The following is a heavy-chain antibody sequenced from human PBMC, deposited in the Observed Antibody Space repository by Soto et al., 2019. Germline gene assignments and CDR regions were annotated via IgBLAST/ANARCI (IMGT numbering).Heavy chain of an antibody. J-gene: IGHJ5*02. CDR3: ARDPERYQLPPYNWFDP. D-gene: IGHD2-2*01. Sequence: GGSLRLSCVVSGLTFSSYGMHWVRQAPGKGLEWVAVISYDGSDKNYADSVKGRFTISRDNSKNTLYLQMNSLRGDDTAMYYCARDPERYQLPPYNWFDPWGQGTLVTVSS. CDR1: GLTFSSYG. V-gene: IGHV3-30*03. CDR2: ISYDGSDK.